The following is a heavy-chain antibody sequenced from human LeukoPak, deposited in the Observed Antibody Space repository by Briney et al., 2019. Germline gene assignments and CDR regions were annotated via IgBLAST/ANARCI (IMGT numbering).Heavy chain of an antibody. V-gene: IGHV4-31*03. CDR3: ARWGKGRPKGGAFDI. CDR2: IYYSGST. J-gene: IGHJ3*02. D-gene: IGHD3-16*01. Sequence: KPSETLSLTCTVSGGSISSGGYYWSWIRQHPGKGLEWIGYIYYSGSTYYNPSLKSRVTISVDTSKNQFSLKLSSVTAADTAVYYCARWGKGRPKGGAFDIWGQGTMVTVSS. CDR1: GGSISSGGYY.